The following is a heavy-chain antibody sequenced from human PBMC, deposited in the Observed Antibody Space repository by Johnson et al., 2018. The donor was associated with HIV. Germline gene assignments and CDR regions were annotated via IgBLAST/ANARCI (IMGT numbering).Heavy chain of an antibody. J-gene: IGHJ3*02. CDR3: ARSYSSLDAFDI. D-gene: IGHD6-13*01. CDR1: GFTFSSYA. CDR2: ISYDGSNK. V-gene: IGHV3-30*04. Sequence: QVQLVESGGGVVQPGRSLRLSCAASGFTFSSYAMYWVRQAPGKGLEWVAVISYDGSNKYYADSVKGRFTISRDNSKNTLYLQMNSLRAEDTAVYYCARSYSSLDAFDIGGQGTMVTVSS.